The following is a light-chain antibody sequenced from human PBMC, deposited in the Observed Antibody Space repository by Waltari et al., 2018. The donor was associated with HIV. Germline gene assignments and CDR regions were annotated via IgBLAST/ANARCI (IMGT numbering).Light chain of an antibody. Sequence: SYELTQPPSVSVSPGQTARITCPGDALPKQYAYWYHQKPGQAPVLVIYKDTERPSGIPERFSGSSSGKTVTLTISGVQAEDEADYYCQSADSSGTWVFGGGTKLTVL. V-gene: IGLV3-25*03. CDR1: ALPKQY. J-gene: IGLJ3*02. CDR2: KDT. CDR3: QSADSSGTWV.